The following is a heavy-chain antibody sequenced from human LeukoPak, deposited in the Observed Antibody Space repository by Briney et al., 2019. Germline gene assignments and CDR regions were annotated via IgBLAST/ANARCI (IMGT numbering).Heavy chain of an antibody. J-gene: IGHJ6*03. CDR2: VYYSGST. CDR1: GGSISSTSYY. D-gene: IGHD6-13*01. Sequence: PSETLSLTCTVSGGSISSTSYYWGWIRQPPGKGLECIGSVYYSGSTYYNPSLKSRVTISIDTSKNQFSLKLSSVTAADTAVYYCARRGSSSWRHDYYYYMDVWGKGTTVTVSS. CDR3: ARRGSSSWRHDYYYYMDV. V-gene: IGHV4-39*07.